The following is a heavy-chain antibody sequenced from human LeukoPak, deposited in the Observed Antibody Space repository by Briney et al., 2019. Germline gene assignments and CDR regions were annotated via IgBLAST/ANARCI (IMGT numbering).Heavy chain of an antibody. CDR2: INPNSGGT. CDR1: GYTFTGYY. D-gene: IGHD6-13*01. V-gene: IGHV1-2*06. J-gene: IGHJ4*02. Sequence: ASVKVSCKASGYTFTGYYMHWVRQAPGQGLEWMGRINPNSGGTNYAQKFQGRVTMTRDTSISTAYMELSRLRSDDTAVYYCARVKVWRQLAIFALPDYWGQGTLVTVSS. CDR3: ARVKVWRQLAIFALPDY.